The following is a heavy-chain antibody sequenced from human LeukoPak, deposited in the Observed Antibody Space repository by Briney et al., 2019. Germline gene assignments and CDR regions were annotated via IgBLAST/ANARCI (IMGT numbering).Heavy chain of an antibody. CDR1: GFTFSSYW. CDR3: VRDLGGRSGH. V-gene: IGHV3-74*01. D-gene: IGHD1-26*01. Sequence: GGSLRLSCAASGFTFSSYWMHWVRQAPGKGLVWVSRINEDGSTTNYADSVKGRSTIFRDNAKNTLYLQMNSLRAEDTAVYYCVRDLGGRSGHWGQGTLVTVSS. J-gene: IGHJ4*02. CDR2: INEDGSTT.